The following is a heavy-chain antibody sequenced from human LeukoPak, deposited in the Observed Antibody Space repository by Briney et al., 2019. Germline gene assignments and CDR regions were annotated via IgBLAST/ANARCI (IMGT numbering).Heavy chain of an antibody. CDR2: IYYSGST. J-gene: IGHJ5*02. Sequence: SETLSLTCTVSGGSISSYYWSWIRQPPGKGLEWIGYIYYSGSTNYNPSLKSRVTISVDTSKNQFSLKLSSVTAADTAVYYCARGLTGYYGSGTYLIFDPWGQGTLVTVSS. CDR1: GGSISSYY. CDR3: ARGLTGYYGSGTYLIFDP. V-gene: IGHV4-59*08. D-gene: IGHD3-10*01.